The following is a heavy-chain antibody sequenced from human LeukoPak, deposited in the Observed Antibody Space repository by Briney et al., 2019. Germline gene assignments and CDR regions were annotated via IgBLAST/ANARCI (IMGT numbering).Heavy chain of an antibody. Sequence: GGSLRLSCAASGFTFSSYSMNWVRQAPGKGLEWVSYISSSSSTIYYADSVKGRFTISRDNAKNSLYLQMNSLRDEDTAVYYCARDLYYDFWSGSLYGMDVWGRGTTVTVSS. CDR1: GFTFSSYS. CDR3: ARDLYYDFWSGSLYGMDV. CDR2: ISSSSSTI. V-gene: IGHV3-48*02. D-gene: IGHD3-3*01. J-gene: IGHJ6*02.